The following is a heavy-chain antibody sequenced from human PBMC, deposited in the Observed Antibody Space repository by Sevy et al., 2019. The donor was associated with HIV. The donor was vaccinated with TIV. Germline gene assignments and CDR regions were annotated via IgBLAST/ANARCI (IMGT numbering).Heavy chain of an antibody. CDR3: ATTKDYYDSSGYPFDY. D-gene: IGHD3-22*01. Sequence: ASVKVSCKVSGYTLTELSMHWVRQAPGKGLEWMGSFDPEDGETIYTQNFQGRVTMTEDRSTDTAYMELSSLRSEDTAVYYCATTKDYYDSSGYPFDYWGQGTLVTVSS. J-gene: IGHJ4*02. CDR2: FDPEDGET. V-gene: IGHV1-24*01. CDR1: GYTLTELS.